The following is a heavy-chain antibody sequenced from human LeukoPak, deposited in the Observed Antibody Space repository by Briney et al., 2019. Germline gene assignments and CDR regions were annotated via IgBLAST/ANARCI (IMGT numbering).Heavy chain of an antibody. J-gene: IGHJ5*02. Sequence: GGSLRLSCAASGFTFSNYAMSWVRQAPGKGLEWVAVISYDGSNKYYADSVKGRFTISRDNSKNTLYLQMNSLRAEDTAVYYCARGADSSWFKKNWFDPWGQGTLVTVSS. CDR3: ARGADSSWFKKNWFDP. V-gene: IGHV3-30*04. CDR2: ISYDGSNK. CDR1: GFTFSNYA. D-gene: IGHD6-13*01.